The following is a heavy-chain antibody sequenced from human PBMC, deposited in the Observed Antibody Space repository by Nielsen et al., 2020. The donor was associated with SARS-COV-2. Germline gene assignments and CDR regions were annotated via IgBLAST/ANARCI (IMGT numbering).Heavy chain of an antibody. CDR2: ISGSGGST. Sequence: GESLKISCAASGFTFSNYAMNWVRQAPGKGLEWVSGISGSGGSTYYADSVKGRLTISRDNSKNTLYLQMDSLRAEDTAVYYCAKGFSFSGGDYFDYWGQGTQVTVSS. CDR1: GFTFSNYA. V-gene: IGHV3-23*01. D-gene: IGHD3-16*01. CDR3: AKGFSFSGGDYFDY. J-gene: IGHJ4*02.